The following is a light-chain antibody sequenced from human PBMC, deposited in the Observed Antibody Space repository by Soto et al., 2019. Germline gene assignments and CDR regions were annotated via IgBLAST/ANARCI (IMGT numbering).Light chain of an antibody. J-gene: IGLJ1*01. CDR3: SSFTSSTTYV. CDR2: NVN. V-gene: IGLV2-14*01. Sequence: QSALTQSASVSGSPGHSITISCNGTSSDVGNYNYVSWYQQHPGEVPKLIIFNVNNRPSGVSNRFSVSKSVNTASLTISGLQAEDEADYYCSSFTSSTTYVFGTGTKVTVL. CDR1: SSDVGNYNY.